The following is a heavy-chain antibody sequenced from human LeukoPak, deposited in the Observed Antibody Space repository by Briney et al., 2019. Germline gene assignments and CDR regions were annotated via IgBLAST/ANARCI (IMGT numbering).Heavy chain of an antibody. J-gene: IGHJ3*02. V-gene: IGHV3-48*01. CDR2: ISSSSTI. D-gene: IGHD2-2*01. CDR3: AREGISYCSSTSCLAGGAFDI. CDR1: GFTFSSYS. Sequence: GGSLRLSCAASGFTFSSYSMNWVRQAPGKGLEWVSYISSSSTIYYADSVKGRFTISRDNAKNSLYLQMNSLRAEDTAVYYCAREGISYCSSTSCLAGGAFDIWGQGTMVTVSS.